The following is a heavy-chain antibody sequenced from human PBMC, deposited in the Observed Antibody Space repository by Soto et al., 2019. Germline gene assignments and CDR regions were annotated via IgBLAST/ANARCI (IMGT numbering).Heavy chain of an antibody. J-gene: IGHJ6*02. CDR3: AREAALRYFNETIGYGMDV. D-gene: IGHD3-9*01. V-gene: IGHV4-59*01. CDR2: ISYSGST. CDR1: GGSLSSYF. Sequence: PSETLSLTCTVSGGSLSSYFWSWIRQSPGKGLEWIGHISYSGSTNYNPSLKSRVTISVDTSKNQFSLKLSSVTAADTAMYYCAREAALRYFNETIGYGMDVCGLGTTVTVSS.